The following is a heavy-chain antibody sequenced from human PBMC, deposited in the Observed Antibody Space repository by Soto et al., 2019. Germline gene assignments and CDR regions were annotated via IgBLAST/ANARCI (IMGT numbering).Heavy chain of an antibody. J-gene: IGHJ4*02. Sequence: GGSLKLSCAASGFTFSSYGMHWVRQAPGKGLEWVAVIWYDGSNKYYADSVKGRFTISRDNSKNTLYLKMNSLRAEDTAVYYCARDIVVVPAAMAPRGAADTNDYWGQGTLVTVSS. CDR2: IWYDGSNK. V-gene: IGHV3-33*01. D-gene: IGHD2-2*01. CDR1: GFTFSSYG. CDR3: ARDIVVVPAAMAPRGAADTNDY.